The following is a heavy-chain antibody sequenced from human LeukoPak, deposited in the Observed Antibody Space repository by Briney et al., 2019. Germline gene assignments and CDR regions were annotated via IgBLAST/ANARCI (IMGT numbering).Heavy chain of an antibody. CDR1: GGTFSSYA. D-gene: IGHD6-19*01. J-gene: IGHJ4*02. CDR2: IIPIFGTA. V-gene: IGHV1-69*05. Sequence: ASVKVSCKASGGTFSSYAISWVRQAPRQGLEWMGGIIPIFGTANYAQKFQGRVTITTDESTSTAYMELSSLRSEDTAVYYCARGKLRIAVAGYFDYWGQGTLVTVSS. CDR3: ARGKLRIAVAGYFDY.